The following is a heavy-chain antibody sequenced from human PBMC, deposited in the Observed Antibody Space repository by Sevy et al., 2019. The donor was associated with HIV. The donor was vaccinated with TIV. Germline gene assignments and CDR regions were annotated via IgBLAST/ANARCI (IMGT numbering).Heavy chain of an antibody. V-gene: IGHV4-4*07. CDR2: IYPSGST. CDR1: GDSISSYY. CDR3: ARDIRNYYDYYYMDV. Sequence: SETLSLTCTVSGDSISSYYWSWIRQSAGKGLEWIGRIYPSGSTNYNPSLKSRVTMSLDTSKNQFSLKLNSLTAADTAVYYCARDIRNYYDYYYMDVWGKGTTVTVSS. D-gene: IGHD1-7*01. J-gene: IGHJ6*03.